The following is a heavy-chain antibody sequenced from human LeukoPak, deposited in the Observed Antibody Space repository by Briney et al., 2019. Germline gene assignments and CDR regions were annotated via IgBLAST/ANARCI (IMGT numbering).Heavy chain of an antibody. Sequence: GGSLRLSCAASGFTVSGNYMSWVRQAPGKGLEWVGRIRSNSDGGTIDYAAPVKGRFTLSRDDSKTTLYLQMNSLQTEDTAVYYCATDFYDSTWGQGTLVTVSS. CDR3: ATDFYDST. J-gene: IGHJ5*02. CDR1: GFTVSGNY. D-gene: IGHD3-22*01. CDR2: IRSNSDGGTI. V-gene: IGHV3-15*01.